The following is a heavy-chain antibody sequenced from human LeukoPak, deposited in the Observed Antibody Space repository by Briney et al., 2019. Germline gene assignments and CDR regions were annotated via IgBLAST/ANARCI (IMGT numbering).Heavy chain of an antibody. V-gene: IGHV3-7*03. CDR3: ARGPLIAAAGTW. CDR1: GGSISSSSYY. D-gene: IGHD6-13*01. J-gene: IGHJ4*02. CDR2: INQDGTEK. Sequence: LSSETLSLTCTVSGGSISSSSYYWGWVRQAPGEGLEWVAKINQDGTEKAYVDSVRGRFTISRDNAKNSLFLQMNSLRAEDTAVYYCARGPLIAAAGTWWGQGTLVTVSS.